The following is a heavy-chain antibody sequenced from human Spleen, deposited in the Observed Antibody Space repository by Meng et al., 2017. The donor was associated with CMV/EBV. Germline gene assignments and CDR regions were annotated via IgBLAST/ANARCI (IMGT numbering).Heavy chain of an antibody. V-gene: IGHV1-18*01. Sequence: QVQLVQSGVEVKKPGASGKVYCKASGYTFTSYGISWVRQAPGQGLEWMGWISAYNGNTNYAQKLQGRVTMTTDTSTSTAYMELRSLRSDDTAVYYCARDRRAYCGGDCYSDYWGQGTLVTVSS. D-gene: IGHD2-21*02. CDR1: GYTFTSYG. CDR3: ARDRRAYCGGDCYSDY. J-gene: IGHJ4*02. CDR2: ISAYNGNT.